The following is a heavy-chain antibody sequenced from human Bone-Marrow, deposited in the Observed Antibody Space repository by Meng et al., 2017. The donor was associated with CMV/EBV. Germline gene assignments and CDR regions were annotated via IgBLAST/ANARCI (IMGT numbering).Heavy chain of an antibody. J-gene: IGHJ6*02. D-gene: IGHD6-13*01. CDR2: IYHSGST. CDR3: ARDDIPISAAGKAYYYYYGMDV. CDR1: GGSISSSNW. V-gene: IGHV4-4*02. Sequence: GSLRLSCAVSGGSISSSNWWSWVRQPPGKGLEWIGEIYHSGSTNYNPSLKSRVTISVDTAKNQFSLKLRSVTAADTAVYYCARDDIPISAAGKAYYYYYGMDVWGQGTTVTVSS.